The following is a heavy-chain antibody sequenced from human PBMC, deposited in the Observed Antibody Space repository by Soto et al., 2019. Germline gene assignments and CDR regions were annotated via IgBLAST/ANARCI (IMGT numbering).Heavy chain of an antibody. CDR3: ARDPHPRDPYYYDSSGYPPPYYFDY. J-gene: IGHJ4*02. D-gene: IGHD3-22*01. CDR1: GYTFTSYY. CDR2: INPSGGST. Sequence: VASVKVSCKASGYTFTSYYMHWVRQAPGQGLEWMGIINPSGGSTSYAQKFQGRVTMTRDTSTSTVYMELSSLRSEDTAVYYCARDPHPRDPYYYDSSGYPPPYYFDYWGQGTLVTVSS. V-gene: IGHV1-46*03.